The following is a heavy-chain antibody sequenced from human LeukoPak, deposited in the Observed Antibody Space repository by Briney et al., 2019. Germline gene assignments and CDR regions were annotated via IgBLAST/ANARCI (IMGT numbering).Heavy chain of an antibody. CDR2: INPSGGST. CDR3: ARGMSCSGGSCYDWFDP. D-gene: IGHD2-15*01. J-gene: IGHJ5*02. Sequence: ASVKVSCKASGYTFTSYGISWVRQAPGQGLEWMGIINPSGGSTSYAQKFQGRVTMTRDMSTSTVYMELSSLRSEDTAVYYCARGMSCSGGSCYDWFDPWGQGTLVTVSS. V-gene: IGHV1-46*01. CDR1: GYTFTSYG.